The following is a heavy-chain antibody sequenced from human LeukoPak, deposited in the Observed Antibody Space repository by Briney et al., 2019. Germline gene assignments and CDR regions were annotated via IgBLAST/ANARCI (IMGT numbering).Heavy chain of an antibody. CDR3: ARGSTIFDY. CDR1: GGSFSGYY. Sequence: PSETLSLTCAVYGGSFSGYYWSWIRQPPGNGLEWIGEINHSGSTNYNPSLKSRATISVDTSKNQFSLKLSSVTAADTAVYYCARGSTIFDYWGQGTLVTVSS. D-gene: IGHD5/OR15-5a*01. J-gene: IGHJ4*02. V-gene: IGHV4-34*01. CDR2: INHSGST.